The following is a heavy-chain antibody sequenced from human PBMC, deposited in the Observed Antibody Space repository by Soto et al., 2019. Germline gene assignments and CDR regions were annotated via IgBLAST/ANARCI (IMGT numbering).Heavy chain of an antibody. J-gene: IGHJ4*02. CDR3: ARDPAPIGWYDY. Sequence: WGSLRVSCVSSDFTFSSYWMHWVRQAPGKGLVWVSRINSDGTSAVYADSVKGRFTISRDNAKNTLYLQMNSLRAEDTAVYYCARDPAPIGWYDYWGQGAMVTVSS. CDR2: INSDGTSA. CDR1: DFTFSSYW. D-gene: IGHD6-19*01. V-gene: IGHV3-74*01.